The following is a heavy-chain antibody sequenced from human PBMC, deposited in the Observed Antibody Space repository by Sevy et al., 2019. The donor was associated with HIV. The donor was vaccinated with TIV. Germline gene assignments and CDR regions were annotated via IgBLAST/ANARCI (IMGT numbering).Heavy chain of an antibody. CDR1: GFSLSTSGVG. CDR3: AHSLSYYDGSGYYYGGYYYYGMDV. J-gene: IGHJ6*02. D-gene: IGHD3-22*01. V-gene: IGHV2-5*01. Sequence: SGPTLVNPTQTLTLTCTFSGFSLSTSGVGVGWIRQPPGKALEWLALIYWNDDKRYSPSLKSRLTITKDTSKNQVVLTMTNMDPVDTATYYCAHSLSYYDGSGYYYGGYYYYGMDVWGQGTTVTVSS. CDR2: IYWNDDK.